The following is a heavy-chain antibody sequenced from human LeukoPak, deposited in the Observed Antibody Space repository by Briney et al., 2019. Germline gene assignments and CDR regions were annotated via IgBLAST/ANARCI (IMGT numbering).Heavy chain of an antibody. D-gene: IGHD3-22*01. CDR1: GGSISSGGYY. J-gene: IGHJ4*02. CDR2: IYHSGST. V-gene: IGHV4-30-2*01. CDR3: ARRGVYYDTSGLETGFFDY. Sequence: PSETLSLTCTVSGGSISSGGYYWSWIRQPPGKGLEWIGYIYHSGSTYYNPSLKSRVTISVDRSKNRFSLKLTSVTAADTAVYYCARRGVYYDTSGLETGFFDYWGQGTLVTVSS.